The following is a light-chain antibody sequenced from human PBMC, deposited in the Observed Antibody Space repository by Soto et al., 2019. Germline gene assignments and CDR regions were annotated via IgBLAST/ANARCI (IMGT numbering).Light chain of an antibody. CDR2: EVS. CDR1: SSDVGGYNY. J-gene: IGLJ1*01. CDR3: SSYTSSTTLYV. V-gene: IGLV2-14*01. Sequence: QSVLTQPASVSGSPGQSITISCTGTSSDVGGYNYVSWYQHHPGKAPKLIIYEVSNRPSGVSNRFSGSKSGDTASLTISGLHAEDEADYYCSSYTSSTTLYVFGTGTKVTVL.